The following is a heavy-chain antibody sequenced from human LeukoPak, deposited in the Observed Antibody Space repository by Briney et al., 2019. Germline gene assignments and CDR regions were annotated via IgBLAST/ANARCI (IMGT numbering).Heavy chain of an antibody. J-gene: IGHJ3*02. D-gene: IGHD2-2*01. CDR1: GYTFTSYG. CDR2: ISAYNGNT. CDR3: ARERYYCSSTSCYSTVDAFDI. Sequence: GASVKVSCKASGYTFTSYGISWVRQAPGQGLEWMGWISAYNGNTNYAQKLQGRVTMTTDTSTSTAYMELSRLRSDDTAVYYCARERYYCSSTSCYSTVDAFDIWGQGTMVTVSS. V-gene: IGHV1-18*01.